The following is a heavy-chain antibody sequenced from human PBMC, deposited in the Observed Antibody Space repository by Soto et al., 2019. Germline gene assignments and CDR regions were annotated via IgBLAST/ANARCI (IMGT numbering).Heavy chain of an antibody. D-gene: IGHD1-7*01. J-gene: IGHJ4*02. V-gene: IGHV1-69*13. CDR2: IIPIFGTA. CDR1: GGTFSSYA. CDR3: ARGGITGTKDSDY. Sequence: SVTFSCMASGGTFSSYAISWVRQAPGQGLEWMGGIIPIFGTANYAQKFQGRVTITADESTSTAYMELSSLRSEDTAVYYCARGGITGTKDSDYWGQGTLVTVSS.